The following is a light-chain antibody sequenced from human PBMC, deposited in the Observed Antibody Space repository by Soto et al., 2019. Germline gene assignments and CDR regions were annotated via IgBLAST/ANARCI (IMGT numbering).Light chain of an antibody. CDR1: QSVSSY. J-gene: IGKJ5*01. V-gene: IGKV3-11*01. CDR3: QQRRNWPTIT. CDR2: DAS. Sequence: HSPATLSLSPGERATLSCRASQSVSSYLAWYQQKPGQAPRLLIYDASNRATGIPARFSGSGSGTDFTLTISSLEPEDFAVYYCQQRRNWPTITFGQGTRLEIK.